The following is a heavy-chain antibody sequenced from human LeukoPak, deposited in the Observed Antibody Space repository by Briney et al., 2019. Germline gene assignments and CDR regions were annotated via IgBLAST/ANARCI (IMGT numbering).Heavy chain of an antibody. V-gene: IGHV3-30-3*01. CDR2: ISYDGSNK. CDR3: AKAGSIAVAGIPEDY. Sequence: GGSLRLSCATSGFTFSSYAMHWVRQAPGKGLEWVAVISYDGSNKYYADSVKGRFTISRDNSKNTLYLQMNSLRAEDTAVYYCAKAGSIAVAGIPEDYWGQGTLVTVPS. J-gene: IGHJ4*02. D-gene: IGHD6-19*01. CDR1: GFTFSSYA.